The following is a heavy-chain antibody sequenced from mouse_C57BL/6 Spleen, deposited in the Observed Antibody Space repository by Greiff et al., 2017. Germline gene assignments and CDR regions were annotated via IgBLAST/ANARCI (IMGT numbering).Heavy chain of an antibody. CDR3: ARWEYYDYDGGYFDY. CDR2: IHPNSGST. Sequence: VQLQQPGAELVKPGASVKLSCKASGYTFTSYWMHWVKQRPGQGLEWIGMIHPNSGSTNYNEKFKSKATLTVDKSSSTAYMQLSSLTSEDSAVYYCARWEYYDYDGGYFDYWGQGTTLTVSS. CDR1: GYTFTSYW. D-gene: IGHD2-4*01. J-gene: IGHJ2*01. V-gene: IGHV1-64*01.